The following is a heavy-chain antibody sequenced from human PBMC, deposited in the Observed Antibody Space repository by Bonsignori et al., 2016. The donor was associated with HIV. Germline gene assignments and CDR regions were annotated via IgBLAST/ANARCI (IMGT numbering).Heavy chain of an antibody. V-gene: IGHV4-34*01. CDR1: GGSFSGYY. J-gene: IGHJ4*02. CDR2: INHSGST. CDR3: ARGPALAARFPLDY. D-gene: IGHD6-6*01. Sequence: SETLSLTCAVYGGSFSGYYWSWIRQPPGKGLEWIGEINHSGSTNYNPSLKSRVTISVDTSKNQFSLKLSSVTAADTAVYYCARGPALAARFPLDYWGQGTLVTVSS.